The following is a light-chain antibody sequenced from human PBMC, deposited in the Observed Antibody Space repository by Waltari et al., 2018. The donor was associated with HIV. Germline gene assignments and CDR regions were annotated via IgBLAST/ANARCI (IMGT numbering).Light chain of an antibody. Sequence: QSALTQPASVSGSPGQSITISCDLNDYKYVSWYQLHPGKAPKVIIYEVTNRPSGLSNRCSGSKSGNTSTLTISGLQPEDEADYFCTSYISGTTPVFGRGTRVTVL. J-gene: IGLJ2*01. CDR1: DLNDYKY. V-gene: IGLV2-14*01. CDR2: EVT. CDR3: TSYISGTTPV.